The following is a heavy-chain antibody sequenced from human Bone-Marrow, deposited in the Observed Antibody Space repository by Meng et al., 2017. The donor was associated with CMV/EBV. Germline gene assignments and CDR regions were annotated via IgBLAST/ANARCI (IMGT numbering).Heavy chain of an antibody. D-gene: IGHD1-26*01. Sequence: SETLSLTCTVSGGSISSSSYYWGWIRQPPGKGLEWIGSIYYSGSTYYNPSLKSRVTISVDTSKNQFSLKLSSVTAADTAVYYCAREARMDGMDVWGQGTTVTV. CDR2: IYYSGST. CDR1: GGSISSSSYY. V-gene: IGHV4-39*07. J-gene: IGHJ6*02. CDR3: AREARMDGMDV.